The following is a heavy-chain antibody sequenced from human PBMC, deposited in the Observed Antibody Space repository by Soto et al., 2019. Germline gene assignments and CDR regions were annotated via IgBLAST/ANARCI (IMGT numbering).Heavy chain of an antibody. CDR1: GGSISSGGYY. D-gene: IGHD3-22*01. J-gene: IGHJ4*02. CDR2: IYYSGST. CDR3: ARGGDGGDLLLRY. V-gene: IGHV4-31*03. Sequence: LSLTCTVSGGSISSGGYYWSWIRQHPGKGLEWIGYIYYSGSTYYNPSLKSRVTISVDTSKNQFSLKLSSVTAADTAVYYCARGGDGGDLLLRYWGQGTLVTVSS.